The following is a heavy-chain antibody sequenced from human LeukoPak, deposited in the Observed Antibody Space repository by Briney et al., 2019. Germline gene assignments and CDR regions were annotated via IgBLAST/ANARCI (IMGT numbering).Heavy chain of an antibody. D-gene: IGHD5-24*01. CDR2: ISYDGSTT. J-gene: IGHJ6*03. CDR1: GFTFSRNA. CDR3: ARDTGDGVTPPDYYYYMDV. V-gene: IGHV3-30*04. Sequence: GGSLRLSCAASGFTFSRNAVHWVRQTPGKGLEWVAVISYDGSTTYYSDSVKGRFTISRDNSKSTLYLQMNSLRAEDTAVFYCARDTGDGVTPPDYYYYMDVWGTGTTVTVSS.